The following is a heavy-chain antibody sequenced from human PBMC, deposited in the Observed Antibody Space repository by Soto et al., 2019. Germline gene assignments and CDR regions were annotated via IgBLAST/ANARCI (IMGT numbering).Heavy chain of an antibody. CDR3: AQSFSTSWYDWFDP. CDR2: IYYSGST. Sequence: SETLSLTCTVSGGSVISGGYYWSWIRQPPGKGLEWIGYIYYSGSTNYNPSLKSRVTISLDTSKNQFSLRLSSVTAADTALYYCAQSFSTSWYDWFDPWGQATLVTVSS. CDR1: GGSVISGGYY. D-gene: IGHD6-13*01. J-gene: IGHJ5*02. V-gene: IGHV4-61*08.